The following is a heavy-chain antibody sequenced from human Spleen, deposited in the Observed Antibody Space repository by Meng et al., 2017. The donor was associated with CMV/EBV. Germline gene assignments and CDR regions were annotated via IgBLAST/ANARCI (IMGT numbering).Heavy chain of an antibody. CDR2: IRGSGGST. V-gene: IGHV3-23*01. D-gene: IGHD1-14*01. CDR3: AKDRNHHFSSRPGSLDP. CDR1: GFTFSSYA. Sequence: SGFTFSSYAMSWVRQAPGKGLEWVSAIRGSGGSTYYADSVKGRFTISRDNSKNTLYLQMNSLRAEDTAVYYCAKDRNHHFSSRPGSLDPWGQGTLV. J-gene: IGHJ5*02.